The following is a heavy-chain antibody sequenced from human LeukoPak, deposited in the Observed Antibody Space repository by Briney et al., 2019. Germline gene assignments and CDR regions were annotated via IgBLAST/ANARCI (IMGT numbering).Heavy chain of an antibody. D-gene: IGHD2-15*01. CDR1: RFTFSGYA. V-gene: IGHV3-23*01. J-gene: IGHJ4*02. CDR2: ISGSGDTT. CDR3: AKARGYCSGGSCYSGFDY. Sequence: PGGPLRLSCAASRFTFSGYAMSWVRQAPGKGLEWVSSISGSGDTTYYADSVKGRFTISRDNSKNTLYLQMNSLRAEDTAVYYCAKARGYCSGGSCYSGFDYWGQGTLVSVSS.